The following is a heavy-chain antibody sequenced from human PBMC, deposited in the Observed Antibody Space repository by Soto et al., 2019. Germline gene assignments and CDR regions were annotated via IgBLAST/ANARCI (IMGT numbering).Heavy chain of an antibody. D-gene: IGHD3-10*01. CDR3: ATDHTGFGELLFHYGMDV. CDR2: FEPEDGET. V-gene: IGHV1-24*01. CDR1: GYSLTELS. Sequence: ASVKVSCKVSGYSLTELSMHRVRQAPAKGSEWMGGFEPEDGETIYAQKFQGRVTMTEDTSTDTAYMELSSLRSEDPAVYYCATDHTGFGELLFHYGMDVWGQGTTVTVSS. J-gene: IGHJ6*02.